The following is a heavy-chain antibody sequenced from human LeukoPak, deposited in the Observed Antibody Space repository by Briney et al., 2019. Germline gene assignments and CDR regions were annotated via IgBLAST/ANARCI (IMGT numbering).Heavy chain of an antibody. Sequence: GGSLRLSCAVSGFPFGVAAMSWVRQGPGAGLEWVAGIGGDGITRYTDSVQGRFTISKDISRNMLYLQMNSLRGDDTAVYYCAKDIFRWTFDRWGPGIMVTVSS. D-gene: IGHD2-21*01. CDR2: IGGDGIT. J-gene: IGHJ4*02. V-gene: IGHV3-23*01. CDR1: GFPFGVAA. CDR3: AKDIFRWTFDR.